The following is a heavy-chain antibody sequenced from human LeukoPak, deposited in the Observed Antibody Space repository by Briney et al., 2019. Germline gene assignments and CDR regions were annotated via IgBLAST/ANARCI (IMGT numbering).Heavy chain of an antibody. CDR3: ARGGGVYYDSSGWRAWFDP. D-gene: IGHD3-22*01. Sequence: ASVKVSCKASGYTFTCYYMHWVRQAPAQGLEWMGRINLNSGGTNYAQKFQGRLIMTRDTSISNAYMELSRLRPAATAVYYCARGGGVYYDSSGWRAWFDPWGQGTLVTVSS. J-gene: IGHJ5*02. CDR2: INLNSGGT. CDR1: GYTFTCYY. V-gene: IGHV1-2*06.